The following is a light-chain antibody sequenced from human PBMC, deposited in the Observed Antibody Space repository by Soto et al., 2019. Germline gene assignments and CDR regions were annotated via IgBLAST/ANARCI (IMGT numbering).Light chain of an antibody. J-gene: IGKJ1*01. CDR1: QSISSW. Sequence: DIQMTQSPSTLSASVGARAPITCRASQSISSWLAWYQQKPGKAPKLLIYDASSLESGVPSRFSGSGSGTEFTLTTSSLQPDDFATYYCQQYNSYTWTFGQGTKVDIK. V-gene: IGKV1-5*01. CDR3: QQYNSYTWT. CDR2: DAS.